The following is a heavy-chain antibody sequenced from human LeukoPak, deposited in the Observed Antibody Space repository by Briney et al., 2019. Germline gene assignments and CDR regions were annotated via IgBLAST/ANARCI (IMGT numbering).Heavy chain of an antibody. V-gene: IGHV1-18*01. CDR1: GYTFTSYG. Sequence: ASVKVSCKASGYTFTSYGISWVRQAPGQGLEWMGWISAYNGNTNYAQKLQGRVTMTTDTSTSTAYMELRSLRSDDTAVYYCARDFSSLPQQLVTWFDPWGQGTLVTVSS. CDR3: ARDFSSLPQQLVTWFDP. CDR2: ISAYNGNT. J-gene: IGHJ5*02. D-gene: IGHD6-13*01.